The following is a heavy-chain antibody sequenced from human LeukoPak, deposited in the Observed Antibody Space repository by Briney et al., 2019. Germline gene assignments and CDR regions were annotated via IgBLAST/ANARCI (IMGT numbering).Heavy chain of an antibody. CDR2: IKQDGSEK. V-gene: IGHV3-7*01. J-gene: IGHJ5*02. Sequence: GGSLRLSCAASGFTFSSYRMSWVRQAPGKGLEWVANIKQDGSEKYYVDSVKGRFTISRDNAKNSLYLQMNSLRAEDTAVYYCARYIVVVPAAITESTDNWFDPWGQGTLVTVSS. CDR1: GFTFSSYR. CDR3: ARYIVVVPAAITESTDNWFDP. D-gene: IGHD2-2*01.